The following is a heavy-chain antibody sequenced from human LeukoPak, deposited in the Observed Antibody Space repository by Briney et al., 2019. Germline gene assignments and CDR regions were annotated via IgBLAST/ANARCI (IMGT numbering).Heavy chain of an antibody. J-gene: IGHJ4*02. CDR2: ISSSSTYI. V-gene: IGHV3-21*01. Sequence: GGSLRLSCAAPGFTFSSYSMNWVRQAPGKGLEWVSSISSSSTYIYYADSVKGRFTISRDNAKNSLFLQMDSLRAEDTAVYYCARVGVGESGLDYWGQGTLVTVSS. CDR3: ARVGVGESGLDY. CDR1: GFTFSSYS. D-gene: IGHD3-10*01.